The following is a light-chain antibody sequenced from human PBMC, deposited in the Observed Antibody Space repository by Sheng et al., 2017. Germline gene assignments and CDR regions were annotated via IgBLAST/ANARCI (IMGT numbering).Light chain of an antibody. J-gene: IGKJ2*01. CDR1: QSIANN. V-gene: IGKV3-15*01. CDR2: GAS. CDR3: QQYYSFPYT. Sequence: EIVMTQSPATLSVSPGERATLSCRASQSIANNLAWYQQKPGQAPRLLIYGASTRGTGIPARFSGSGSGTEFTLTISSLQSEDFATYYCQQYYSFPYTFGQGTNLEI.